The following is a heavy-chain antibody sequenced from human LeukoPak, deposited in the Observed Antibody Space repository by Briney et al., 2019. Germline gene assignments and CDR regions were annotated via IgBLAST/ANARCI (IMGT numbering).Heavy chain of an antibody. CDR1: GFTFSDHY. D-gene: IGHD5-18*01. V-gene: IGHV3-7*01. J-gene: IGHJ4*02. Sequence: GGSLRLSCAASGFTFSDHYMDWARQAPGKGLEWVASINHNGNVNYYVDSVKGRFTISRDNAKNTLYLQMNSLGAEDTAVYYCETAGQYRFDYWGQGTLVTVSS. CDR3: ETAGQYRFDY. CDR2: INHNGNVN.